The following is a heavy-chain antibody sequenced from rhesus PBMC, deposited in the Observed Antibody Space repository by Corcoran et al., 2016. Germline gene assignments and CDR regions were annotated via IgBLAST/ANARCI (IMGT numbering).Heavy chain of an antibody. CDR1: GFTFSTYG. J-gene: IGHJ4*01. CDR2: INRGGGST. D-gene: IGHD3-3*01. Sequence: EVQLVETGGDLVQPGGSLRLSCVASGFTFSTYGMPWVRPAPGKGVGGISAINRGGGSTYYGDSVKGRFTVSRDNSKNTLSLQMNSLRDEDTAVYYCAKTRYDFWTGPDYLDSWGQGVLVTVSS. CDR3: AKTRYDFWTGPDYLDS. V-gene: IGHV3S5*01.